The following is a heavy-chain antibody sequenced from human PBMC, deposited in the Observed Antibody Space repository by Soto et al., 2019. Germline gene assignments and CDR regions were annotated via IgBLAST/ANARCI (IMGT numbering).Heavy chain of an antibody. CDR3: AKAPVDSSSSGWFDP. CDR1: GFTFSSYA. Sequence: GGSLRLSCAASGFTFSSYAMSWVRQAPGKGLEWVSAISGSGGSTYYADSVKGRFTISRDNSKNTLYLQMNSLRAEDTAVYYCAKAPVDSSSSGWFDPWGQGTLVTVSS. D-gene: IGHD6-6*01. CDR2: ISGSGGST. V-gene: IGHV3-23*01. J-gene: IGHJ5*02.